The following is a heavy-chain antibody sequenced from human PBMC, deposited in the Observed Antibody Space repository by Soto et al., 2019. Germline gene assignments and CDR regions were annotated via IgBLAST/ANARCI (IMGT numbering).Heavy chain of an antibody. CDR2: IIPIFGTA. CDR3: VRRLALSYGHSGMDV. J-gene: IGHJ6*02. D-gene: IGHD3-10*01. Sequence: SVKVSCKASGGTFSSYAISWVRQAPGQGLGWMGGIIPIFGTANYAQKFQGRVTITADKSTSTAYMELSSLRAGDTAVYFCVRRLALSYGHSGMDVWGQGTTVTVSS. V-gene: IGHV1-69*06. CDR1: GGTFSSYA.